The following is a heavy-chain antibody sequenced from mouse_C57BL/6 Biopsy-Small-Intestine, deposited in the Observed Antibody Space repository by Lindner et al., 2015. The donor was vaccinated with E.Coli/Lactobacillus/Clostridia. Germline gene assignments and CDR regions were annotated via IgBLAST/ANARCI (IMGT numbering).Heavy chain of an antibody. D-gene: IGHD1-1*01. CDR3: ARSHSYYYDGYFDY. CDR2: IYPGDGDT. V-gene: IGHV1-82*01. J-gene: IGHJ2*01. Sequence: VQLQESGPELVKPGASVKISCKASGYAFSSSWMNWVKQRPGKGLEWIGRIYPGDGDTNYNGKFKGKATLTADKSSSTAYMELSGLTSEDSAVYYCARSHSYYYDGYFDYWGQGTTLTVSS. CDR1: GYAFSSSW.